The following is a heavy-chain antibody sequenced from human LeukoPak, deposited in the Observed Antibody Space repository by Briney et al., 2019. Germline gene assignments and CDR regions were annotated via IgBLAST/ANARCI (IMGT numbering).Heavy chain of an antibody. CDR3: AMRGDYTGLYIEY. D-gene: IGHD4-11*01. V-gene: IGHV1-8*01. CDR2: MNPNSGNT. CDR1: GYTFTSYD. J-gene: IGHJ4*02. Sequence: ASVKVSCKASGYTFTSYDINWVRQATGQGLEWMGWMNPNSGNTGYAQKFQGRVTMTRNTSISTAYMELSSVRSEDTAVYYCAMRGDYTGLYIEYWGQGTLVTVSS.